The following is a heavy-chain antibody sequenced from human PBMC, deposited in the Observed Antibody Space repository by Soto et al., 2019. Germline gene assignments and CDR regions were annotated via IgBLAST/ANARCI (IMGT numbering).Heavy chain of an antibody. CDR3: PSGRWRGKVGMIYYYPDTEV. CDR2: INHIGSP. J-gene: IGHJ6*01. D-gene: IGHD3-22*01. V-gene: IGHV4-34*01. Sequence: KGLEWIGEINHIGSPNYNPSLKSRVTISVDTSKNQFSLKLISVTAADTDVYYCPSGRWRGKVGMIYYYPDTEVRGQG.